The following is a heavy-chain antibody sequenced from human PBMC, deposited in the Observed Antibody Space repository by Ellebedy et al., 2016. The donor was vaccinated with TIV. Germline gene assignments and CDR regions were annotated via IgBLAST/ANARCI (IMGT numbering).Heavy chain of an antibody. J-gene: IGHJ4*02. Sequence: GGSLRLXCAASGFTFSSYGMHWVRQAPGKGLEWVAVISYDGSNKYYADSVKGRFTISRDNSKNTLYLQMNSLRAEDTAVYYCAKDIMITFGGVIDWGQGTLVTVSS. V-gene: IGHV3-30*18. CDR3: AKDIMITFGGVID. CDR1: GFTFSSYG. CDR2: ISYDGSNK. D-gene: IGHD3-16*02.